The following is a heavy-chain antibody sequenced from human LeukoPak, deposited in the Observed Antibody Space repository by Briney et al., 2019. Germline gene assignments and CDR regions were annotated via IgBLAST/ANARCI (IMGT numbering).Heavy chain of an antibody. D-gene: IGHD6-19*01. CDR2: ISGSGGST. V-gene: IGHV3-23*01. CDR3: AKDRGPLSIAVASADWLDP. CDR1: GFTFSSYA. J-gene: IGHJ5*02. Sequence: GGSLRLSCAASGFTFSSYAMSWVRQAPVKVLEWVSAISGSGGSTYYADSVEGRFTISRDNSKNTLYLQMSSLRAEDTAVYYCAKDRGPLSIAVASADWLDPWGQGTLVTVSS.